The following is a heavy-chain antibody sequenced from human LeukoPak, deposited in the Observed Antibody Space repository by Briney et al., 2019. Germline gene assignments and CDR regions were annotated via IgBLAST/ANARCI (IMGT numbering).Heavy chain of an antibody. D-gene: IGHD2-8*01. CDR3: ARLYEGKRPPDY. Sequence: ASETLSLTCTVPGDSIFSTTYYWGWIRQPPGKGLEWIGSIFHSGSTYYNPSLRSRVTISVDTSKNQLSLRLRSVTAADTAVYYCARLYEGKRPPDYWGQGTLVTVS. CDR2: IFHSGST. J-gene: IGHJ4*02. V-gene: IGHV4-39*01. CDR1: GDSIFSTTYY.